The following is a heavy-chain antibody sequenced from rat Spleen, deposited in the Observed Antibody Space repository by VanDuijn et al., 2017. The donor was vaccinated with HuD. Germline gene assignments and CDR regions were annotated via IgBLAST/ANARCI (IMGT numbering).Heavy chain of an antibody. CDR1: GFTFSDYD. Sequence: EVQLVESGGGLVQPGRSMKLSCAASGFTFSDYDMTWVRQAPTRGLEWVASVTYDGSNACYRDSVKGRFIISRDNAKTTLYLQMDSLRAEDTATYSCTTLSLFWAPGTMVTVSS. J-gene: IGHJ1*01. CDR3: TTLSLF. V-gene: IGHV5-20*01. CDR2: VTYDGSNA.